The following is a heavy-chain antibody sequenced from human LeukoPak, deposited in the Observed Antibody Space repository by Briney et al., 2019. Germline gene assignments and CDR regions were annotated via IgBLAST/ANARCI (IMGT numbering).Heavy chain of an antibody. CDR3: AKDRVADYYYYMDV. V-gene: IGHV3-30*02. Sequence: GGSLRLSCAASGFTFSSYGMHWVRQAPGKGLEWVAFIRYDGSNKYYADSVKGRFTISRDNSKNTLYLQMNSLRAEDTAVYYCAKDRVADYYYYMDVWGKGTTVTISS. J-gene: IGHJ6*03. CDR1: GFTFSSYG. D-gene: IGHD3-10*01. CDR2: IRYDGSNK.